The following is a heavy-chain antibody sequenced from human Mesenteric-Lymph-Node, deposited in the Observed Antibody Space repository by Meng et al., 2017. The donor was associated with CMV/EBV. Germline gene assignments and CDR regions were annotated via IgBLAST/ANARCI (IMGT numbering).Heavy chain of an antibody. V-gene: IGHV1-2*06. J-gene: IGHJ2*01. CDR3: AREAYGYDLYFDF. CDR1: GYTFTGYY. CDR2: INPDSGGT. Sequence: CQASGYTFTGYYIHWVRQAPGQGLEWLGRINPDSGGTNYPHNFQGRVTVTRDTSISTVYMQLNRLTSDDTAVYYCAREAYGYDLYFDFWGRGTLVTVSS. D-gene: IGHD5-12*01.